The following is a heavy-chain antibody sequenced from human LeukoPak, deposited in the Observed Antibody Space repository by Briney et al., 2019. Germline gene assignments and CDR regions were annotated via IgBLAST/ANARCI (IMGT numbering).Heavy chain of an antibody. D-gene: IGHD2-2*01. Sequence: SETLSLTCTVSGGSISSHYWSWIRQPPGKGLEWIGYIYYSGSTNYNPSLKSRVTISVDTSKNQFSLKLRSVTAADTAVYYCAAGYCSSTSCYDAFDIWGQGTMVTVSS. CDR2: IYYSGST. CDR3: AAGYCSSTSCYDAFDI. J-gene: IGHJ3*02. V-gene: IGHV4-59*11. CDR1: GGSISSHY.